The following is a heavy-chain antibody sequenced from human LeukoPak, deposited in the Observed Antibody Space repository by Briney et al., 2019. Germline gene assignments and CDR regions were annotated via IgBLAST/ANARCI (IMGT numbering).Heavy chain of an antibody. V-gene: IGHV4-59*08. Sequence: PSETLSLTCTVSGGSISSDYWSWIRQPPGKGLEWIGYIYYSGSTNYNPSLKSRVTISVDTSKSQFSLMLTSVTAADTAVYYCARQRPHYCSSTSCSAYNWFDPWGQGTLVTVSS. D-gene: IGHD2-2*01. J-gene: IGHJ5*02. CDR1: GGSISSDY. CDR3: ARQRPHYCSSTSCSAYNWFDP. CDR2: IYYSGST.